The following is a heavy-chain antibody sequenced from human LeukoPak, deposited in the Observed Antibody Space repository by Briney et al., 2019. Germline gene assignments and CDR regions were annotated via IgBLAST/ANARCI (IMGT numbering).Heavy chain of an antibody. CDR1: GGSISSGGYS. J-gene: IGHJ5*02. Sequence: SQTLSLTCTVSGGSISSGGYSWSWIRQPPGKGLEWIGYIYYSGSTYYNPSLKSRVTISVDRSKNQFSLKLSSVTAADTAVYYCARTKPVGDSPYRWFDPWGQGTLVTVSS. V-gene: IGHV4-30-2*01. CDR2: IYYSGST. D-gene: IGHD4-17*01. CDR3: ARTKPVGDSPYRWFDP.